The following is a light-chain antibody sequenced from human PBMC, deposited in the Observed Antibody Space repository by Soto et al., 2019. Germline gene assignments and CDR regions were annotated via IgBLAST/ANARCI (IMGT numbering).Light chain of an antibody. V-gene: IGKV1-5*01. CDR2: DAS. J-gene: IGKJ1*01. CDR1: QTSSSW. CDR3: LQYNAYSWT. Sequence: DIEVTQSPSTLSSCGGDRVTITCRASQTSSSWLAWYQQRPGKAPKLLIYDASSFESGVPLRFSGSGAGTEFTLTISSLQPDDFATYYCLQYNAYSWTFGQGTKVDI.